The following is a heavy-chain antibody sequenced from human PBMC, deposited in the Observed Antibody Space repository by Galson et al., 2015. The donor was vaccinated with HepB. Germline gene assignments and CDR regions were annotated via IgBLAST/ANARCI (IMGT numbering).Heavy chain of an antibody. V-gene: IGHV1-2*04. CDR1: GYTFTGYY. D-gene: IGHD3-10*01. CDR2: INPNSGGT. J-gene: IGHJ3*02. CDR3: ARAAPRITMVRGAFDI. Sequence: SVKVSCKASGYTFTGYYMHWVRQAPGQGLEWMGWINPNSGGTNYAQKFQGWVTMTRDTSISTAYMELSRLRSDDTAVYYCARAAPRITMVRGAFDIWGQGTMVTVSS.